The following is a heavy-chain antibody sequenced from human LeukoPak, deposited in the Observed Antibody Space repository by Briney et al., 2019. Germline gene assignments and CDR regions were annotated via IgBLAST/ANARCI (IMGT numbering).Heavy chain of an antibody. CDR1: GFTFNSYW. Sequence: GSLRLSCAASGFTFNSYWMSWARQAPGKGLEWVANINQGGSEKHYVDSVRGRFTISRDNAKNSLYLQMNSLRDEDTSIYYCARDFGTTGYDLYDYWGQGTLVTVSS. CDR2: INQGGSEK. V-gene: IGHV3-7*01. J-gene: IGHJ4*02. D-gene: IGHD3-9*01. CDR3: ARDFGTTGYDLYDY.